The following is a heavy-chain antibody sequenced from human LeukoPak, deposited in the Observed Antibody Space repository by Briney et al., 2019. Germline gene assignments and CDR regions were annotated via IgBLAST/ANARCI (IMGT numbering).Heavy chain of an antibody. CDR2: IYYSGST. CDR1: GGSISSYY. J-gene: IGHJ6*02. D-gene: IGHD3-10*02. V-gene: IGHV4-59*01. Sequence: SETLSLTCTVSGGSISSYYWSWIRQPPGKGLEWIGYIYYSGSTNYNPSLKSRVTISVDTSKNQFSLKLSSVTAADTAVYYCARHLRSSWNYYYYYGMDVWGQGTTVTVPS. CDR3: ARHLRSSWNYYYYYGMDV.